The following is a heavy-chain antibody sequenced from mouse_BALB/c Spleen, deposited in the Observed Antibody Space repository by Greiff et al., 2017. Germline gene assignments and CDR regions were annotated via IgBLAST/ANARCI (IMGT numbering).Heavy chain of an antibody. J-gene: IGHJ3*01. CDR2: IWSGGST. CDR1: GFSLTSYG. V-gene: IGHV2-2*02. Sequence: VQRVESGPGLVQPSQSLSITCTVSGFSLTSYGVHWVRQSPGKGLEWLGVIWSGGSTDYNAAFISRLSISKDNSKSQVFFKMNSLQANDTAIYYCARTDRYDAWFAYWGQGTLVTVSA. CDR3: ARTDRYDAWFAY. D-gene: IGHD2-14*01.